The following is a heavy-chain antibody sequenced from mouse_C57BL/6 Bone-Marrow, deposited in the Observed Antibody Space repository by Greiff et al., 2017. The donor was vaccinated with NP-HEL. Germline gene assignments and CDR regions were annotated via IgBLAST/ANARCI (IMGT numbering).Heavy chain of an antibody. CDR1: GYTFTSYW. D-gene: IGHD2-4*01. CDR2: IHPNSGST. V-gene: IGHV1-64*01. Sequence: VQLQQSGAELVKPGASVKLSCKASGYTFTSYWMHWVKQRPGQGLEWIGMIHPNSGSTNYNEKFKSKATLTVDKSSSTAYMQLSSLTSEDAAVYYCARSYYDYWFAYWGQGTLVTVS. CDR3: ARSYYDYWFAY. J-gene: IGHJ3*01.